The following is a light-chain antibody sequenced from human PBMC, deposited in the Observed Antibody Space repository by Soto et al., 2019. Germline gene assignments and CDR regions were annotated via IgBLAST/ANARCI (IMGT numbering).Light chain of an antibody. J-gene: IGKJ5*01. Sequence: DIQMTQSPSSLSTSVGDRVTVTCRASQAISNSLAWYQQKPGKLPKLLIYAASTLQSGVPSRFSGSGSGTDFTLTINSLQPEDVAVYYCQQYGSSPPITFGQGTRLEI. CDR1: QAISNS. CDR3: QQYGSSPPIT. CDR2: AAS. V-gene: IGKV1-27*01.